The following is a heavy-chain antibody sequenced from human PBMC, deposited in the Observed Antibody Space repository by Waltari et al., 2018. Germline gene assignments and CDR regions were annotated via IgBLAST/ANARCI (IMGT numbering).Heavy chain of an antibody. CDR3: AKDGGPMVQGVIIPLDY. J-gene: IGHJ4*02. CDR1: GFTFGSHA. Sequence: EVQLLASGGGLVQPGGSLRLSCAASGFTFGSHAMSWVPQPPGKGLEWVSAISGSGGSTYYADSVKGRFTISRDNSKNTLYLQMNSLRAEDTAVYYCAKDGGPMVQGVIIPLDYWGQGTLVTVSS. V-gene: IGHV3-23*01. D-gene: IGHD3-10*01. CDR2: ISGSGGST.